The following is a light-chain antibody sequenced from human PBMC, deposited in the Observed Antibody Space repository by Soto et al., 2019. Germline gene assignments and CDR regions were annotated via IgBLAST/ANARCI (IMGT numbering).Light chain of an antibody. J-gene: IGKJ1*01. CDR1: QSVGRN. V-gene: IGKV3-15*01. Sequence: EIVVTQSPGILSVSPGDRATLSCRASQSVGRNLAWYQQKPGQAPRLLIYGASTRATGIPARFSGSGSGTEFTLTISSLQSEDFAVYYCQQYNNWPRTFGQGTKVEIK. CDR3: QQYNNWPRT. CDR2: GAS.